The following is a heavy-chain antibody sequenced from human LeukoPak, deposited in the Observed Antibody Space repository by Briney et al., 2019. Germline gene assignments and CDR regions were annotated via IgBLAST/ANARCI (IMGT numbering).Heavy chain of an antibody. CDR2: ISYDGSNK. CDR3: ARLLGAKDGSYGAFDI. J-gene: IGHJ3*02. CDR1: GFTFSSYG. V-gene: IGHV3-30*03. Sequence: GGSLRLSCAASGFTFSSYGMHWVRQAPGKGLEWVAVISYDGSNKYYADSVKGRFTISRDNSKNTLYLQMNSLRAEDTAVYYCARLLGAKDGSYGAFDIWGQGTMVTVSS. D-gene: IGHD1-26*01.